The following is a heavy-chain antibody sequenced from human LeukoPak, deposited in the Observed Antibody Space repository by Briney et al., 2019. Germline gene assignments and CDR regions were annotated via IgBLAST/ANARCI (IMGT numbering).Heavy chain of an antibody. CDR1: GGSISTYY. CDR3: ARVDGSYYDY. D-gene: IGHD1-26*01. J-gene: IGHJ4*02. CDR2: IYYSGST. V-gene: IGHV4-59*01. Sequence: SETLSLTCTVSGGSISTYYWSWIRQPPGKGLEWIGYIYYSGSTNYSPPLKSRVTILVDTSKNQFSLKLSSVTAADTAVYYCARVDGSYYDYWGQGTLVTVSS.